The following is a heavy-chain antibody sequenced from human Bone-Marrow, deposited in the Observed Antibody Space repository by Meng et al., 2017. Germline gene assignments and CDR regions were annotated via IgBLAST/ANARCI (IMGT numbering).Heavy chain of an antibody. CDR2: IYYSGST. CDR3: ARANVNYGVVDP. V-gene: IGHV4-31*01. D-gene: IGHD3-10*01. CDR1: GGSISSGGYY. Sequence: HAQLQESGPALVKPSQTLSFTCTVSGGSISSGGYYWSWIRQHPGKGLEWIGYIYYSGSTYYNPSLKSLVTISVDTSKNQFSLKLSSVTAADTAVYYCARANVNYGVVDPWGQGTLVTVSS. J-gene: IGHJ5*02.